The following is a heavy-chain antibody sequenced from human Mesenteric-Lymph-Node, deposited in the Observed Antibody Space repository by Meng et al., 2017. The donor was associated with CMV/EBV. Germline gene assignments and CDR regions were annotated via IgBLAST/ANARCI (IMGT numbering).Heavy chain of an antibody. J-gene: IGHJ4*02. Sequence: CAASGFTFGSSAMSWVRQAQGKGLEWVSTLSGSGGSTYYADSVKGRFTISRDNSRNTLYLQMNSLRAEDTAIYYCARGVSVADTIDYWGQGTLVTVSS. CDR3: ARGVSVADTIDY. V-gene: IGHV3-23*01. D-gene: IGHD6-19*01. CDR1: GFTFGSSA. CDR2: LSGSGGST.